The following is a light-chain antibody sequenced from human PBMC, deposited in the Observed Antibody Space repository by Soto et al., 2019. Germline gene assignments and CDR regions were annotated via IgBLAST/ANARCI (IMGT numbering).Light chain of an antibody. CDR2: SNY. Sequence: VVAQPPPASGTPRQRVTTSFSWSSSNIGSKTVNWYQQLPGTAPKLLIYSNYQRPSGVPDRFSGSKSGTSASLAISGLQSEDEADYYCAAWDASLNGYVFGTGTKVTVL. J-gene: IGLJ1*01. CDR3: AAWDASLNGYV. CDR1: SSNIGSKT. V-gene: IGLV1-44*01.